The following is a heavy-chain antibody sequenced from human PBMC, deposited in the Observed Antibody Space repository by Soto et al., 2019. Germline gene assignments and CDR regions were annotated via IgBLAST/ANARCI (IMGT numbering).Heavy chain of an antibody. D-gene: IGHD3-22*01. CDR3: ARVSDYDSSGYYVYWLDP. CDR2: IYHSGST. V-gene: IGHV4-59*01. J-gene: IGHJ5*02. Sequence: SETLSLTCTVSGGSISSYYWSWIRQPPGKGLEWIGYIYHSGSTNYNPSLKSRVTISVDTSKNQFSLKLSSVTAADTAVYYCARVSDYDSSGYYVYWLDPWGQGTLVTVSS. CDR1: GGSISSYY.